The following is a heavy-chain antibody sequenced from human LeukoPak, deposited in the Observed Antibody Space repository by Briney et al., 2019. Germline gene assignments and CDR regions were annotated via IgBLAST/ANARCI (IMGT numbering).Heavy chain of an antibody. Sequence: PGGSLRLSCAASGFTFDDYAMHWVRQAPGKGLEWVSGISWNSGSIGYADSVKGRFTISRDNAKNSLYLQMNSLRAEDTALYYCAKDPPYYYDSSGYGGGAFDIWGQGTMVTVSS. D-gene: IGHD3-22*01. J-gene: IGHJ3*02. CDR2: ISWNSGSI. CDR1: GFTFDDYA. CDR3: AKDPPYYYDSSGYGGGAFDI. V-gene: IGHV3-9*01.